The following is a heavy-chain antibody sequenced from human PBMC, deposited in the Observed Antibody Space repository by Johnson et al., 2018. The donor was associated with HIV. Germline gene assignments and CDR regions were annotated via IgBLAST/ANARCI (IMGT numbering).Heavy chain of an antibody. D-gene: IGHD6-19*01. CDR3: ATARNRLWSSSGWTGFWAFDI. CDR2: LKSKIDGGTT. V-gene: IGHV3-15*01. Sequence: VQLVESGGGLVKPGGSLRLSCAASGFTFSNAWMSWVRQAPGKGLEWVGRLKSKIDGGTTDYAATVKGRFPISRDDSKNTLSLEMNSLKIEDTAVYYCATARNRLWSSSGWTGFWAFDIWGQGTMVTVSS. J-gene: IGHJ3*02. CDR1: GFTFSNAW.